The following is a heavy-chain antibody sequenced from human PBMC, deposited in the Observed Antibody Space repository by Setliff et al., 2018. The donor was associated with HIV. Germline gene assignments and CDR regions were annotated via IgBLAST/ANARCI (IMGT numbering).Heavy chain of an antibody. CDR3: ATITFYYDSSGSQNKKSYFFDY. J-gene: IGHJ4*02. D-gene: IGHD3-22*01. V-gene: IGHV1-24*01. CDR2: FDPEDGEK. Sequence: VKVSCKVSGYTLAEISMHWVRQAPGKGLEWMGGFDPEDGEKVYAQRFQGTVTMTEDTSTDTAYMELTSLTSEDTAVYYCATITFYYDSSGSQNKKSYFFDYWGQGTLVT. CDR1: GYTLAEIS.